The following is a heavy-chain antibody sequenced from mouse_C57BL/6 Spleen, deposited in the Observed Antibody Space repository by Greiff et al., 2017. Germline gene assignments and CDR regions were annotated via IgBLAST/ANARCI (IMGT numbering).Heavy chain of an antibody. CDR3: ARLNYGSSYAMDY. J-gene: IGHJ4*01. Sequence: QVQLQQPGTELVKPGASVKLSCKASGYTFTSYWMHWVKQRPGQGLEWIGNINPSNGGTNYNEKFKSKATLTVDKSSSTAYMQLSSLTSEDSAVXYCARLNYGSSYAMDYWGQGTSGTVSS. CDR1: GYTFTSYW. D-gene: IGHD1-1*01. V-gene: IGHV1-53*01. CDR2: INPSNGGT.